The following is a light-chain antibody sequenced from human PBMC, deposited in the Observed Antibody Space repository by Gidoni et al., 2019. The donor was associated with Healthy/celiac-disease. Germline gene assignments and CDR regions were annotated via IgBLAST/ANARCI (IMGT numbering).Light chain of an antibody. CDR1: QNISSY. V-gene: IGKV1-39*01. CDR2: AAS. Sequence: DIQMTQSPSSLSASVGDSVTLTGQARQNISSYLNWYQQKPGKAPKLLIYAASSFPSGVPSRFSGSGSGTDFTLTISSLQPEDFATYYCQQCYSTPPYTFGQGTKLEIK. J-gene: IGKJ2*01. CDR3: QQCYSTPPYT.